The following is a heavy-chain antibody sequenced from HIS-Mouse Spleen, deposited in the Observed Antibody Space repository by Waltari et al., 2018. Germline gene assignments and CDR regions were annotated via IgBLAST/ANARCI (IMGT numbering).Heavy chain of an antibody. CDR1: GFPFRSYW. CDR3: ARERRGPGWFDP. Sequence: EVQLVESGGGLVQPGGSLRLSCAASGFPFRSYWMGWVRQAPGKGLEWVANIKQDGSEKYYVDSVKGRFTISRDNAKNSLYLQMNSLRAEDTAVYYCARERRGPGWFDPWGQGTLVTVSS. V-gene: IGHV3-7*01. J-gene: IGHJ5*02. D-gene: IGHD5-12*01. CDR2: IKQDGSEK.